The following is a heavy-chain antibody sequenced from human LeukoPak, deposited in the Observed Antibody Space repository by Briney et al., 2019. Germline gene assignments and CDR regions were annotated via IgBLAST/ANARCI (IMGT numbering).Heavy chain of an antibody. CDR1: GFTFSSYS. CDR3: ARDSYYDSSGSDY. D-gene: IGHD3-22*01. Sequence: GGSLRLSCAASGFTFSSYSMNWVRQAPGKGLEWVSSIGSSSSYIYYADSVKGRFTISRDNAKNSLYLQMNSLRAEDTAVCYCARDSYYDSSGSDYWGQGTLVTVSS. V-gene: IGHV3-21*01. J-gene: IGHJ4*02. CDR2: IGSSSSYI.